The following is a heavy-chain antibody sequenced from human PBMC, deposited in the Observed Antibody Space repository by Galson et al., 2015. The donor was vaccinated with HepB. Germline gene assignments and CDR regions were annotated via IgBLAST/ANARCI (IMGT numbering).Heavy chain of an antibody. CDR3: TKDYYDSSGYLGLDY. V-gene: IGHV3-49*04. CDR1: GFTFGDYA. D-gene: IGHD3-22*01. CDR2: IRSKAYGGTT. J-gene: IGHJ4*02. Sequence: SLRLSCAASGFTFGDYAMSWVRQAPGKGLEWVGFIRSKAYGGTTEYAASVKGRFTVSRDDSKSIAYLQMNSLKTEDTAVYYCTKDYYDSSGYLGLDYWGQGTLVTVSS.